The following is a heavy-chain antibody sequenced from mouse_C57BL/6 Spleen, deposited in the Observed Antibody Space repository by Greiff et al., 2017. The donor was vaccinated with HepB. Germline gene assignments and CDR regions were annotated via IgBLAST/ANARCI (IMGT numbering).Heavy chain of an antibody. CDR1: GYTFTEYT. CDR2: FYPGSGSI. D-gene: IGHD4-1*01. Sequence: VQLQQSGAELVKPGASVKLSCKASGYTFTEYTIHWVKQRPGQGLEWIGWFYPGSGSIKYNEKFKDKATLTADKSSSTVYMELSRLTSEDSAVYFCARHEEEAPWDVGYFDVWGTGTTVTVSS. V-gene: IGHV1-62-2*01. J-gene: IGHJ1*03. CDR3: ARHEEEAPWDVGYFDV.